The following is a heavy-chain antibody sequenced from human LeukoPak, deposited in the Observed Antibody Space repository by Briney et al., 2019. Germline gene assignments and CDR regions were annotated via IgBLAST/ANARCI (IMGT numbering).Heavy chain of an antibody. CDR2: ITESGDIT. J-gene: IGHJ4*02. D-gene: IGHD2-15*01. V-gene: IGHV3-23*01. CDR1: GFTFRSYA. Sequence: GASLRLSCAASGFTFRSYAMCWVRQAPGKGPEWVSGITESGDITYYADSVQGRFIISRDNSKNTLSLQVNSLRVEDTATYYCAKYCSGVTCSGYWGQGTVVTVSS. CDR3: AKYCSGVTCSGY.